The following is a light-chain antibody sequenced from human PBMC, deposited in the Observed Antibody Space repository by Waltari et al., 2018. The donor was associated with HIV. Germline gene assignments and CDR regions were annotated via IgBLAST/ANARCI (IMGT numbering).Light chain of an antibody. CDR3: SSYGGSNKFRV. J-gene: IGLJ3*02. CDR1: SSDVGGYNF. Sequence: QSALTQPPSASGSPGRSVPMSCTGTSSDVGGYNFVSWYQEHPGEAPKLLIYEVSKRPSGVPDRFSGSKSGNTTFLTVSGLQAEDEADYHCSSYGGSNKFRVFGGGTKLTVL. V-gene: IGLV2-8*01. CDR2: EVS.